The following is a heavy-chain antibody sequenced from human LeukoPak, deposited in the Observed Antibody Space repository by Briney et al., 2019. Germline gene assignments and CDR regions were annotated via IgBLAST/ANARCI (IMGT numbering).Heavy chain of an antibody. CDR3: TTERYYDSSGYYEEFDY. V-gene: IGHV3-15*01. CDR2: IKSKTDGGTT. Sequence: GGSLRLSCAASGFTFSNAWMSWVRQAPGKGLEWVGRIKSKTDGGTTDYAAPVKGRFTISRDDSKNTLYLQMNSLKTEDTAVYYCTTERYYDSSGYYEEFDYWGQGTLVTVSS. J-gene: IGHJ4*02. CDR1: GFTFSNAW. D-gene: IGHD3-22*01.